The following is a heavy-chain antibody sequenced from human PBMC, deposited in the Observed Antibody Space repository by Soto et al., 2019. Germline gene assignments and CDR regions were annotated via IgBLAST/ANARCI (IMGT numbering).Heavy chain of an antibody. CDR1: GFTFDDHN. V-gene: IGHV3-43*01. CDR2: ISWDGETT. J-gene: IGHJ4*02. CDR3: ASSQGDY. Sequence: EVHLVESGGVVVQPGGYLRLSCAASGFTFDDHNMHWVRQASGKGLEWVSHISWDGETTYYADSVKGRFTISRDNSKNSLYLQMNALTTEDTALYYCASSQGDYWGQGTLVTVAS.